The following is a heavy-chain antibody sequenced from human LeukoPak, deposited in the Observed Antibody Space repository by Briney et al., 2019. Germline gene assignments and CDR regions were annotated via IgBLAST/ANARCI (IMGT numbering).Heavy chain of an antibody. CDR3: AKNEGIRPLEY. CDR1: GSTFSTNG. Sequence: PGGSLRLSCAASGSTFSTNGMSWVRQAPGKGLEWVSGISGSGGSTYNADSVKGRFTISTDKSKNTLYLQMNSLRAEDTAVYYCAKNEGIRPLEYWGQGTLVTVSS. V-gene: IGHV3-23*01. CDR2: ISGSGGST. D-gene: IGHD3-10*01. J-gene: IGHJ4*02.